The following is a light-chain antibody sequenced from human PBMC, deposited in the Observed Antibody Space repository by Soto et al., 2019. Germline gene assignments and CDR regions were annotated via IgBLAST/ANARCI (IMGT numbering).Light chain of an antibody. V-gene: IGKV3-15*01. CDR1: QSVSSN. Sequence: EIVMTQSPATLSVSPGERATLSCRASQSVSSNLAWYQQKSGQAPRLLIYDASTRATGIPARFSGSGSGTEFTLTISSLQSEDFAVYYCQQYGSSLPWTFGQGTKVEIK. CDR2: DAS. CDR3: QQYGSSLPWT. J-gene: IGKJ1*01.